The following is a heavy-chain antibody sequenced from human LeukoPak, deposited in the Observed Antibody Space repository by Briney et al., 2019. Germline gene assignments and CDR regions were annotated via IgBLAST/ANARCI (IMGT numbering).Heavy chain of an antibody. CDR1: GGSISSYY. Sequence: SETLSLTCTVSGGSISSYYWSWIRQPPGKGLEWIGYIYYSGSTNYNPSLKSRVTISVDTSKNQFSLKLSSVTAADTAVYYCAHINVDSYGTYYFDYWGQGTLVTVSS. D-gene: IGHD5-18*01. J-gene: IGHJ4*02. CDR2: IYYSGST. CDR3: AHINVDSYGTYYFDY. V-gene: IGHV4-59*08.